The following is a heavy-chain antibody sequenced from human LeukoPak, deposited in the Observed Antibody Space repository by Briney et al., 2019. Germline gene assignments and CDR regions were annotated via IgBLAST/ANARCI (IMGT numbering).Heavy chain of an antibody. CDR1: GFTFSSYA. V-gene: IGHV3-30-3*01. D-gene: IGHD2-15*01. J-gene: IGHJ4*02. CDR2: ISYDGSNK. Sequence: PGRSLRLSCAASGFTFSSYAMHWVRQAPGKGLEWVAVISYDGSNKYYADSVKGRFTISRDNSKNTLYLQMNSLRAEDTAVYYCARDLDIVVVVAAIDYWGQGTLVTVSS. CDR3: ARDLDIVVVVAAIDY.